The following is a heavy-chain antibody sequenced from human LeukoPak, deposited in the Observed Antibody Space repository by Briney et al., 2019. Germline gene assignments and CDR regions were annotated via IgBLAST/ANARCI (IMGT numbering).Heavy chain of an antibody. CDR2: ISAYNGHT. D-gene: IGHD2-2*01. J-gene: IGHJ4*02. Sequence: ASVKVSCKASGYTFTNYGISWVRQAPGQGLEWMGWISAYNGHTNYAQKLQGRVTMTTDTSTSTAYMELRSLRSDDTAVYYCARDCSSTSCLAEFDYWGQGTLVTVSS. V-gene: IGHV1-18*01. CDR1: GYTFTNYG. CDR3: ARDCSSTSCLAEFDY.